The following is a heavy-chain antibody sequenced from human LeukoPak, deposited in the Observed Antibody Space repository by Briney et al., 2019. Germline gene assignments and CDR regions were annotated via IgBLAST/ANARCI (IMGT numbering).Heavy chain of an antibody. D-gene: IGHD5-18*01. CDR1: GGSFSGYY. Sequence: SETLSLTCAVYGGSFSGYYWSWIRQPPGKGLEWIGEINHSGSTNYNPSLKSRVTISVDTSKNQFSLKLSSVTAADTAVYYCARQGIQLWFNWFDPWGQGTLVTVSS. J-gene: IGHJ5*02. V-gene: IGHV4-34*01. CDR3: ARQGIQLWFNWFDP. CDR2: INHSGST.